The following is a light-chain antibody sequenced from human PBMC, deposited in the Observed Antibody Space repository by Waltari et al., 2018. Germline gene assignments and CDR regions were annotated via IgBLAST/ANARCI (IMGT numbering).Light chain of an antibody. CDR3: QQYDNWPPFT. J-gene: IGKJ4*01. V-gene: IGKV3-15*01. Sequence: EIVMTQSAATLSVSPGERATLSCRASRSVSTNLAWYQQKPGQPPRLLIFGASTRATGVPARFSGSGSGTEFTLTSSTMQFEDSAVYYCQQYDNWPPFTFGGGTKVEIK. CDR1: RSVSTN. CDR2: GAS.